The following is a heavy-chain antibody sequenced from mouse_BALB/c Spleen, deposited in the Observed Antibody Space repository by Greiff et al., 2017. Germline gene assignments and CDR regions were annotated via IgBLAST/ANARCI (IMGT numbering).Heavy chain of an antibody. V-gene: IGHV1S135*01. Sequence: VQLQQSGPELMKPGASVKISCKASGYSFTSYYMHWVKQSHGKSLEWIGYIDPFNGGTSYNQKFKGKATLTVDKASSTAYMHLSSLTSEDSAVYDCSRWGDYDGLYAMAYWGQGTSVTVAS. CDR2: IDPFNGGT. D-gene: IGHD2-4*01. CDR1: GYSFTSYY. CDR3: SRWGDYDGLYAMAY. J-gene: IGHJ4*01.